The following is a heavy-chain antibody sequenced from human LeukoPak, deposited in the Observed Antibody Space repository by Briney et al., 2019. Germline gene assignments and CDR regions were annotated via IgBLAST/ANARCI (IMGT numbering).Heavy chain of an antibody. CDR2: IRYDGSSK. D-gene: IGHD2-2*01. CDR3: AKIRFCSSTSCFLHAFDI. J-gene: IGHJ3*02. CDR1: GFTFSSYA. V-gene: IGHV3-30*02. Sequence: PGGSLRLSCAASGFTFSSYAMHWVRQSPGKGLEWVAFIRYDGSSKYYADSVKGRFTISRDNSKNTLYLQMNSLRAEDTAVYYCAKIRFCSSTSCFLHAFDIWGQGTMVTVSS.